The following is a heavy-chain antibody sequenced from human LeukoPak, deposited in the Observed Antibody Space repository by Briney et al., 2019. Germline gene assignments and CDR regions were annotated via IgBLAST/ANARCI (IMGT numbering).Heavy chain of an antibody. CDR2: IYYSGST. CDR1: GGSISSYY. Sequence: SETLSLTCTVSGGSISSYYWSWIRQPPGKGLEWIGYIYYSGSTNYNPSLKSRVTISVDTSKNQFSLKLSSVTAADTAVYYCARGGDSSGRYQYYYYYGMDVWGQGTTVTVSS. CDR3: ARGGDSSGRYQYYYYYGMDV. J-gene: IGHJ6*02. D-gene: IGHD6-19*01. V-gene: IGHV4-59*01.